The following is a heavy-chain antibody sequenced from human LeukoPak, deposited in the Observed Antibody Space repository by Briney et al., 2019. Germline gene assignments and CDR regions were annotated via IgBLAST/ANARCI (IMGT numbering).Heavy chain of an antibody. CDR1: GGSISRGDYY. D-gene: IGHD3-10*01. Sequence: SETLSLTCTVSGGSISRGDYYWSWIRQPPGKGLEWIGYIYYSGSTYYNPSLKSRITTSLDTSKNHFSLKLSSVTAADTAVYYCARDQGLGYYYYMDVWGKGTTVTVSS. CDR3: ARDQGLGYYYYMDV. CDR2: IYYSGST. V-gene: IGHV4-30-4*08. J-gene: IGHJ6*03.